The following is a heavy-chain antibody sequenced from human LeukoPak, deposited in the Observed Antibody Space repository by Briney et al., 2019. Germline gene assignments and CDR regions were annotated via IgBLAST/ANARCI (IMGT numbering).Heavy chain of an antibody. Sequence: GASVKVSCKASGYTFTSYGISWVRQAPGQGLEWMGWISAHNGNTNYAQKLQGRVTITTHTSTSTAYMELRSVRSDDTAVYYCARDKIWMTTVPNAFDIWGQGTMVTVSS. CDR1: GYTFTSYG. V-gene: IGHV1-18*01. D-gene: IGHD4-17*01. CDR3: ARDKIWMTTVPNAFDI. J-gene: IGHJ3*02. CDR2: ISAHNGNT.